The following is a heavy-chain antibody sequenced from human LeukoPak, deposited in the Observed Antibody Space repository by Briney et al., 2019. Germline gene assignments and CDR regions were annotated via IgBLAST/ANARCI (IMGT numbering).Heavy chain of an antibody. CDR3: AKAPVTSCRGAFCYPFDS. CDR1: GFTFSSYW. J-gene: IGHJ4*02. Sequence: GGSLRLSCAASGFTFSSYWMHWVRQAPGKGLVWVSRINSDGSSTDYADSVKGRFTISRDNAKNTLYLQTNSLRVEDAAVYYCAKAPVTSCRGAFCYPFDSWGQGTLVTVSS. CDR2: INSDGSST. D-gene: IGHD2-15*01. V-gene: IGHV3-74*01.